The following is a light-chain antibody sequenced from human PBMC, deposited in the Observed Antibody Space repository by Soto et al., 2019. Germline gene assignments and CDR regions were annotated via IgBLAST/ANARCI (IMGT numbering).Light chain of an antibody. V-gene: IGKV1-39*01. CDR3: QQSYRTPCT. CDR1: QSVSSY. J-gene: IGKJ2*02. Sequence: DIQMTQSPSSLSASVGDRVTITCRANQSVSSYLNWYQQKPGKAPKLLIYTASTLQRGVSSRFSGSGSGTDFTLTISSLQPDDFATYYCQQSYRTPCTFGQGTKVDIK. CDR2: TAS.